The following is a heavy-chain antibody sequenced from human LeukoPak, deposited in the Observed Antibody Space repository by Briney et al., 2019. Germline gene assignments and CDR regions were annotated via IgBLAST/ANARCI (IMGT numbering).Heavy chain of an antibody. CDR2: ISAYNGNT. J-gene: IGHJ4*02. CDR1: GYTFTGYY. V-gene: IGHV1-18*04. D-gene: IGHD2-2*01. Sequence: GASVKVSRKASGYTFTGYYMHSVRQAPGQGLEWMGWISAYNGNTNYAQKLQGRVTMTTDTSTSTAYMELRSLRSDDTAVYYCARIIVVTDYWGQGTLVTVSS. CDR3: ARIIVVTDY.